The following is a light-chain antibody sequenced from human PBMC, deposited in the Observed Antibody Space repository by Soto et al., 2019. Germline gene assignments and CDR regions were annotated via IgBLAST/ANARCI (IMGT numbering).Light chain of an antibody. V-gene: IGKV4-1*01. CDR3: HQYYITGT. J-gene: IGKJ1*01. Sequence: DIVMTQSPDSLAVSLGERATINCKSSQSVLYSSNNKNYLAWYQQKPGQPPKLLIYWASTRESGVPDRFSGSGFGTDFTLTISSLQAEDVAVYYCHQYYITGTFGQGTKVEIK. CDR2: WAS. CDR1: QSVLYSSNNKNY.